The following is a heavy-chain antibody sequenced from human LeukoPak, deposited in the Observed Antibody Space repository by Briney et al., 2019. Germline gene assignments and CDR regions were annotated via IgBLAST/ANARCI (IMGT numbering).Heavy chain of an antibody. J-gene: IGHJ4*02. V-gene: IGHV3-30*03. Sequence: GGSLRLSCAASGFTFSSYGMHWVRQAPGKGLEWVAVISYDGSNKYYADSVKGRFTISRDNSKNTLYLQMNSLRAEDTAVYYCARGCPSAVAGAGYYFDYWGQGTLVTVSS. CDR1: GFTFSSYG. CDR3: ARGCPSAVAGAGYYFDY. CDR2: ISYDGSNK. D-gene: IGHD6-19*01.